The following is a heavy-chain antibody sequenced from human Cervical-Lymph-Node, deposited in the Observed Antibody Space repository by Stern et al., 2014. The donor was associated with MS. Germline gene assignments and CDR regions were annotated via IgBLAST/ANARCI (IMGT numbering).Heavy chain of an antibody. D-gene: IGHD2-2*02. CDR3: ARIGPAAYPSYFDV. CDR2: IDWDDEK. V-gene: IGHV2-70*01. Sequence: SGPALVKPTQTLTLTCTFSGFSLNTNGMCVTWIRQSPGKAPEWLALIDWDDEKSYSTSLKTRLTVSKDTSKNQVVLIMTNMDPVDTATYYCARIGPAAYPSYFDVWGRGTLVTVSS. CDR1: GFSLNTNGMC. J-gene: IGHJ2*01.